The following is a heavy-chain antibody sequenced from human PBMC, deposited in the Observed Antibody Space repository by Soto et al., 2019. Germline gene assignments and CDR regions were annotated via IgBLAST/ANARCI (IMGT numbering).Heavy chain of an antibody. CDR3: AKDTTPEYSSSSGYYYYGMDV. J-gene: IGHJ6*02. Sequence: GGSLRLSCAASGFTFDDYAMHWVRQAPGKGLEWVSGISWNSGSIGYADSVKGRFTISRDNAKNSLYLQMNILRAEDTALYYCAKDTTPEYSSSSGYYYYGMDVWGQGTTVTVSS. CDR2: ISWNSGSI. CDR1: GFTFDDYA. D-gene: IGHD6-6*01. V-gene: IGHV3-9*01.